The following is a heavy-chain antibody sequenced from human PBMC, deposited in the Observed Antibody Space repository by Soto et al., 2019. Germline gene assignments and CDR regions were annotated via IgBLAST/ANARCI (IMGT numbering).Heavy chain of an antibody. CDR2: IWYDGSNK. V-gene: IGHV3-33*01. D-gene: IGHD6-19*01. CDR1: GFTFISYG. CDR3: ARDQKHSSGWYGNWFDP. J-gene: IGHJ5*02. Sequence: PGGSLRLSCAASGFTFISYGMHWCRHSPGKGREWVAVIWYDGSNKYYADSVKGRFTISRDNSKNTLYLQMNSLRAEDTAVYYCARDQKHSSGWYGNWFDPWGQGTLVTVSS.